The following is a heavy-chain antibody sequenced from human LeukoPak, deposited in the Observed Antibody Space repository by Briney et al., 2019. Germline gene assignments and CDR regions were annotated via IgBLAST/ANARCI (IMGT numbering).Heavy chain of an antibody. V-gene: IGHV3-74*01. CDR3: ARVFGVPGGNWALDAFDI. CDR1: GFTFSSYW. J-gene: IGHJ3*02. CDR2: INSDGSST. Sequence: GVSLKLSCAASGFTFSSYWMHWVRQAPGKGLVWVSRINSDGSSTSYADSVKGRFTISRDNAKKTLYVQMNSLRVEDTAVYYCARVFGVPGGNWALDAFDIWGQGTMVTVSS. D-gene: IGHD4-23*01.